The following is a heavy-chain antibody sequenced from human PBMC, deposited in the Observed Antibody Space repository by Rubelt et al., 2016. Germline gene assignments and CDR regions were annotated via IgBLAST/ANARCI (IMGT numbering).Heavy chain of an antibody. D-gene: IGHD2-15*01. CDR1: GYIFTRYG. CDR2: ISAYNGNT. CDR3: ERVGSGGGVDGMDV. V-gene: IGHV1-18*01. Sequence: QVQLVQSGAEVKKPGASVKVSCKASGYIFTRYGISWVRQAPGQGLEWMGWISAYNGNTKYTQNLQGRVTMTTDTSTSTAYRGLRRLRSDDSAVYCGERVGSGGGVDGMDVWGQGTTVIVSS. J-gene: IGHJ6*02.